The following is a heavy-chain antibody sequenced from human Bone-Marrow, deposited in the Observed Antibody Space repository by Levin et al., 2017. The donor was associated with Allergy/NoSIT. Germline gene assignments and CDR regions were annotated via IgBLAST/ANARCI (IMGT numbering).Heavy chain of an antibody. V-gene: IGHV3-48*02. Sequence: GGSLRLSCAASGFAFKSYSMNWVRQTPGKGLEWISYISSSSSAIYYADSVKGRFTVSRDNAMNSLSLQMDILSDEDRALYYLARTELSLGWTYHGMDVWGPGVTVSVSS. CDR3: ARTELSLGWTYHGMDV. CDR1: GFAFKSYS. J-gene: IGHJ6*02. CDR2: ISSSSSAI. D-gene: IGHD6-19*01.